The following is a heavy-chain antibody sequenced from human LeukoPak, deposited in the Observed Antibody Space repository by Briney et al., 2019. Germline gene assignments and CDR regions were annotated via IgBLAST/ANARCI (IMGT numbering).Heavy chain of an antibody. D-gene: IGHD6-19*01. J-gene: IGHJ5*02. CDR3: ARHVVAGTDNWFDP. CDR2: IYPGDSDT. CDR1: GYSFTSYW. Sequence: GESLKISRKGSGYSFTSYWIGWVRQMPGKGLEWMGIIYPGDSDTRNSPSFQGQVTISADKSISTACLQWSSLKASDTAMYYCARHVVAGTDNWFDPWGQGTLVTVSS. V-gene: IGHV5-51*01.